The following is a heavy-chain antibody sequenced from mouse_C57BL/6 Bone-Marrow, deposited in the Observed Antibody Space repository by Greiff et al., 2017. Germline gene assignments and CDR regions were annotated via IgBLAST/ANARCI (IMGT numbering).Heavy chain of an antibody. V-gene: IGHV5-12*01. CDR1: GFTFSDYY. CDR2: ISNGGGST. J-gene: IGHJ1*03. CDR3: ARRRGYFDV. Sequence: EVKLQESGGGLVQPGGSLKLSCAASGFTFSDYYMYWVRQTPEKRLEWVAYISNGGGSTYYPDTVKGRFTISRDNAKNTLYLQMSRLKSEDTAMYYCARRRGYFDVWGTGTTVTVSS.